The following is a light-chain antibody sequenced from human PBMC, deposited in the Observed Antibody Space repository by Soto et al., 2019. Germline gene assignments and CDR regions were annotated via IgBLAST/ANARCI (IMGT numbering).Light chain of an antibody. Sequence: DIQMTQSPSSLSASVGDRVTMTCRASQRISSYLNWYQQKPGKAPKLLIYAASSLQSGVPSRFSGSGSGTDFTLTISSLQPEDFATYYCQQSYSTLITFGPGTKVDIK. V-gene: IGKV1-39*01. CDR3: QQSYSTLIT. J-gene: IGKJ3*01. CDR2: AAS. CDR1: QRISSY.